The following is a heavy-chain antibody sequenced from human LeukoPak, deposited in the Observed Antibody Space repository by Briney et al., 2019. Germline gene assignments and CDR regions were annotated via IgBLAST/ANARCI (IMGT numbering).Heavy chain of an antibody. CDR2: INPTGGST. Sequence: ASVKVSCKASGYTFTSYYMHWVRQAPGQGLEWMGLINPTGGSTGYAQKFQGRVTMTRDMSTSTGYMELSSLRSEDTAIYYCARALNGDGYNFDYFDYWGQGTLVTVSS. CDR1: GYTFTSYY. CDR3: ARALNGDGYNFDYFDY. D-gene: IGHD5-24*01. V-gene: IGHV1-46*01. J-gene: IGHJ4*02.